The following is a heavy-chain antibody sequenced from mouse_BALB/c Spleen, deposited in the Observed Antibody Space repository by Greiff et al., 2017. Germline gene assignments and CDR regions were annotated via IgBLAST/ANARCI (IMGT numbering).Heavy chain of an antibody. CDR3: AWDLAY. D-gene: IGHD4-1*01. Sequence: VQLKQSGAELVKPGASVKLSCTASGFNIKDTYMHWVKQRPEQGLEWIGRIDPANGNTKYDPKFQGKATITADTSSNTAYLQLSSLTSEDTAVYYCAWDLAYWGQGTLVTVSA. CDR2: IDPANGNT. V-gene: IGHV14-3*02. J-gene: IGHJ3*01. CDR1: GFNIKDTY.